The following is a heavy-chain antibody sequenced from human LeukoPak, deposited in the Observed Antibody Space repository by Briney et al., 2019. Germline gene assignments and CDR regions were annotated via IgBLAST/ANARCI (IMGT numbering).Heavy chain of an antibody. CDR3: VPHINYSYQY. Sequence: HAGGSLRLSCSASGFTFSSSPMHWVRQAPGKTLEYVSAISSDGHNTYYADSVKGRFTMSRDNSKNTLSLQMSSLRAEDTAVYYCVPHINYSYQYWGRGTQVTVSS. D-gene: IGHD5-18*01. V-gene: IGHV3-64D*06. CDR1: GFTFSSSP. J-gene: IGHJ4*02. CDR2: ISSDGHNT.